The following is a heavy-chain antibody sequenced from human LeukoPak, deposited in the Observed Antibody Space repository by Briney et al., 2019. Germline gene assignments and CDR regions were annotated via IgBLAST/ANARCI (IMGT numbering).Heavy chain of an antibody. CDR3: AKDPDCSSTSCPYYFDY. CDR1: GFTFSSYG. J-gene: IGHJ4*02. CDR2: IRYDGSSK. D-gene: IGHD2-2*01. V-gene: IGHV3-30*02. Sequence: GGSLRLSCAASGFTFSSYGMHWVRQAPGKGLEWVAFIRYDGSSKYYADSVKGRFTISRDNSKNTLYLQMNSLRAEDTAVYYCAKDPDCSSTSCPYYFDYWGQGTLVTVSS.